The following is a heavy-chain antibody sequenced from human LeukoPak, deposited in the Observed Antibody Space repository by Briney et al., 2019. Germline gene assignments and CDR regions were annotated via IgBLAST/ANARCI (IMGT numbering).Heavy chain of an antibody. V-gene: IGHV5-51*01. CDR2: IYPGDSDT. CDR3: ARDGPVPATAGAFDI. J-gene: IGHJ3*02. Sequence: GESLKISCKGSGYDFTTYWIGWVRQMPGQGLEWMGIIYPGDSDTRNSPSFQGQVTISADKSISTVYLQWSSLKASDTAMYYCARDGPVPATAGAFDIWGQGTMVTVSS. D-gene: IGHD2-2*01. CDR1: GYDFTTYW.